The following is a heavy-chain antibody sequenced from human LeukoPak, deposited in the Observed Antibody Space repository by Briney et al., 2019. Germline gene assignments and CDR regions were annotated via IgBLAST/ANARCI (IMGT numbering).Heavy chain of an antibody. J-gene: IGHJ4*02. D-gene: IGHD4-23*01. CDR3: ARAHYGGPPGDY. CDR1: GYTFINFG. Sequence: ASVKVSCTASGYTFINFGIYWVRQAPGQGLEWMGWISAYNGNTKYAQRFQGRVTMTTDTSTSTAYMELRSLRSGDTAVYYCARAHYGGPPGDYWGQGTLVTVSS. V-gene: IGHV1-18*01. CDR2: ISAYNGNT.